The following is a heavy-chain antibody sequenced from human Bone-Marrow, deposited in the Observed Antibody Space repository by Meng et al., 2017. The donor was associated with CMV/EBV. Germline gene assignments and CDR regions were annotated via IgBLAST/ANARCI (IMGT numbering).Heavy chain of an antibody. V-gene: IGHV3-11*01. CDR1: GFTFTDYY. Sequence: GESLKISCAASGFTFTDYYMSWSRQAPGKGLEWISYISSSSGTIYYADCVKGRFTVYRDHAKTSLYLQMNSLRAGDTAVYYCTRVKILVGPSDFWGQGTLVTVSS. CDR3: TRVKILVGPSDF. CDR2: ISSSSGTI. D-gene: IGHD1-26*01. J-gene: IGHJ4*02.